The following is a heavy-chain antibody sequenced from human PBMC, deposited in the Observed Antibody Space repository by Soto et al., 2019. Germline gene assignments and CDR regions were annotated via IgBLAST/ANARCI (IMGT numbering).Heavy chain of an antibody. D-gene: IGHD3-22*01. CDR3: AREPNYYHSTAGDY. CDR2: ISYDGSNK. Sequence: QVQLVESGGGVVQPGRSLRLSCAASGFTFSSYGMHWVRQAPGKGLEWVAVISYDGSNKYFADSVKGRFTISRDNSKNTLYMQVNSLRAEDTAVYYCAREPNYYHSTAGDYWGPGTLVTGST. V-gene: IGHV3-30*03. CDR1: GFTFSSYG. J-gene: IGHJ4*02.